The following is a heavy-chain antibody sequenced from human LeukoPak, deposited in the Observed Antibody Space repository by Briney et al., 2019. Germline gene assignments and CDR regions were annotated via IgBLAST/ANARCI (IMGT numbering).Heavy chain of an antibody. J-gene: IGHJ4*02. CDR2: IIPIFGTA. D-gene: IGHD3-9*01. V-gene: IGHV1-69*05. Sequence: GASVKVSCKASGGTFSSYAISWVRQAPGQGLEWMGGIIPIFGTANYARKFQGRVTITTDESTSTAYMELSSLRSEDTAVYYCARGAQLRYFDWLLFGWGQGTLVTVSS. CDR1: GGTFSSYA. CDR3: ARGAQLRYFDWLLFG.